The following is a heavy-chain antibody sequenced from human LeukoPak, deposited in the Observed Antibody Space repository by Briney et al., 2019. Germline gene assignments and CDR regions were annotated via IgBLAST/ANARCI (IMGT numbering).Heavy chain of an antibody. Sequence: SVKVSCKVSAHTLTALPMHWVRQAPGKGMEWEGSFDPHDDETIYARKFLGRVTMTEDTSTNTAFMELTDLRSEDTAVYYCAAFDDSWSGYSSSSPYYYYVDVWGGGTTVTVSS. D-gene: IGHD3-3*01. CDR2: FDPHDDET. CDR3: AAFDDSWSGYSSSSPYYYYVDV. V-gene: IGHV1-24*01. CDR1: AHTLTALP. J-gene: IGHJ6*03.